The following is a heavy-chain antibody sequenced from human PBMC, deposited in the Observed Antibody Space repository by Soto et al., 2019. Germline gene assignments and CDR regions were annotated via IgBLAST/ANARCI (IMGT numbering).Heavy chain of an antibody. CDR1: GFSVRTSG. CDR2: IWNDGNNK. Sequence: QVQLVESGGGVVQPERSLRLSCAASGFSVRTSGMHWVRQAPGKGLEWVALIWNDGNNKVYADSVKGRFTISNDNSHNTIYLQMDSLRGEDTALYYCARDDNLQGNAFDVWGPGTMVTVSS. CDR3: ARDDNLQGNAFDV. V-gene: IGHV3-33*01. D-gene: IGHD3-10*01. J-gene: IGHJ3*01.